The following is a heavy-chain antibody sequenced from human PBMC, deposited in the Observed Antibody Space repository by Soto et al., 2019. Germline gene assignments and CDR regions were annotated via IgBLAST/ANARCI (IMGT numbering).Heavy chain of an antibody. D-gene: IGHD3-10*02. CDR1: GGSINSGGYY. CDR2: IYYSEST. V-gene: IGHV4-31*03. Sequence: QVQLQESGPGLVKPSQTLSLTCTVSGGSINSGGYYWSWIRQHPGKGLEWIGYIYYSESTYYNPSLKSRITRSVDASKNHFALKLCSVTAADTAGYYFASARGIVRRVTDGFDNWGQGTMVTVSS. J-gene: IGHJ3*02. CDR3: ASARGIVRRVTDGFDN.